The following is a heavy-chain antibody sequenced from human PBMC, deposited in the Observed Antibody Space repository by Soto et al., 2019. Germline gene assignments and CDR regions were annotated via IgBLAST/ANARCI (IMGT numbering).Heavy chain of an antibody. D-gene: IGHD2-8*01. J-gene: IGHJ2*01. CDR2: IYPGDSDT. CDR3: ARSDCTNGVCYTADWYFDL. Sequence: EVQLVQSGAEVKKPGESLKISCKGSGYSFTSYWIGWVRQMPGKGLEWMGIIYPGDSDTRYSPSFQGQVTISADKSISTAYLQWSSLKASDTAMYYCARSDCTNGVCYTADWYFDLWGRGTLVTVSS. CDR1: GYSFTSYW. V-gene: IGHV5-51*01.